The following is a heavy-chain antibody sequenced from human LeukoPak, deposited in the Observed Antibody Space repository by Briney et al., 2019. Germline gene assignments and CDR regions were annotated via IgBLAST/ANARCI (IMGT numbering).Heavy chain of an antibody. J-gene: IGHJ4*02. Sequence: PGESLKISCKGSGYTFTNYWIGWVRQMPGKGLEWMGVIYPGDSDTRYSPSFEGQVTISADKSVSTAYLQWSSLKASDTAMYYCARFAYGNGNFPGHYWGQGTLVTVSS. CDR3: ARFAYGNGNFPGHY. V-gene: IGHV5-51*01. D-gene: IGHD2/OR15-2a*01. CDR1: GYTFTNYW. CDR2: IYPGDSDT.